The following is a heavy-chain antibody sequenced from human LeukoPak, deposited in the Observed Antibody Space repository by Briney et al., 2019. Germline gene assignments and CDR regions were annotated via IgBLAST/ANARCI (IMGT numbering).Heavy chain of an antibody. Sequence: SGPTLVNPTQTLTLTCTFSGFSLSTSGVGVGWIRQPPGKALEWLALIYWDDDKRYSPSLKSRLTITKDTSKNQVVLTITNMDPVDTATYYCAHSPYSSGWYDDYFDYWGQGTLVTVSS. CDR3: AHSPYSSGWYDDYFDY. V-gene: IGHV2-5*02. CDR2: IYWDDDK. CDR1: GFSLSTSGVG. J-gene: IGHJ4*02. D-gene: IGHD6-19*01.